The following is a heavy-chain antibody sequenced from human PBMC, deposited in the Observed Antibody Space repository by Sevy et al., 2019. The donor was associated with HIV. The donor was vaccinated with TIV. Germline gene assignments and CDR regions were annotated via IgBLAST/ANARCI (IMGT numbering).Heavy chain of an antibody. D-gene: IGHD2-2*01. CDR1: GYTFTGYY. J-gene: IGHJ3*02. V-gene: IGHV1-2*02. CDR2: INPNSGGT. CDR3: ARVGDIVVVPAARDAFDI. Sequence: ASVKVSCKASGYTFTGYYMHWVRQAPGQGLEWMGWINPNSGGTNYAQKFQGRVTMTRDTSINTAYMELSRLRSDDTAVYYCARVGDIVVVPAARDAFDIWGQGTMVTVSS.